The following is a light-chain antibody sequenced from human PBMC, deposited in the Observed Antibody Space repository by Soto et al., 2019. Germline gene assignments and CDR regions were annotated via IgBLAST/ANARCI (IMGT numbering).Light chain of an antibody. CDR2: GAS. CDR3: QQYNNWPPMYT. CDR1: QSVSDN. Sequence: IVMTQSPTTLSVSPGERATLSCRASQSVSDNLAWYQQKPGQAPRLLIYGASTRATGIPARFSGSGSGTEFTLTISSLQSEDFAVYYCQQYNNWPPMYTFGQGTNLEIK. V-gene: IGKV3-15*01. J-gene: IGKJ2*01.